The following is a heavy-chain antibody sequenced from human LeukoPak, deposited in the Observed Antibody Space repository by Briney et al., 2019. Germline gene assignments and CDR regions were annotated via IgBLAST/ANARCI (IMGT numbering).Heavy chain of an antibody. D-gene: IGHD1-26*01. CDR3: ALGVGATTQDY. CDR2: IIPILGIA. V-gene: IGHV1-69*04. J-gene: IGHJ4*02. CDR1: GGTFSSYA. Sequence: SVKVSCKASGGTFSSYAISWVRQAPGQGLEWMGRIIPILGIANYAQKFQGRVTITADKSTSTAYMELSSLRSEDTAVYYCALGVGATTQDYWGQGTLVTVSS.